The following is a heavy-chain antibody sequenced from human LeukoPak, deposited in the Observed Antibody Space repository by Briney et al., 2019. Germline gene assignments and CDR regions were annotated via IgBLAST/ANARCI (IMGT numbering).Heavy chain of an antibody. J-gene: IGHJ3*02. CDR2: VYYRGCH. V-gene: IGHV4-59*01. Sequence: SETLSLTCTFSGGSISRYFWSWIRQPPGKALEWIGYVYYRGCHNYNPSLKSRVNISVDTSKKQFSLKLSSATAADTAVYYCARVLDLSKRGLDAFDIWGQGTMVTVSS. CDR1: GGSISRYF. CDR3: ARVLDLSKRGLDAFDI. D-gene: IGHD3-16*01.